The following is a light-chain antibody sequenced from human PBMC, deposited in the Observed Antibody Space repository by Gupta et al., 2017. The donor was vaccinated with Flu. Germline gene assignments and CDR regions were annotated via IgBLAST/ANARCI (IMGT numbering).Light chain of an antibody. V-gene: IGLV3-21*02. CDR2: VVS. J-gene: IGLJ1*01. Sequence: TARITCGGNNIENEVVNWYQQKPGQAPVAVVYVVSERPSGIPERFSGSYSGNTATLTISSVEAGDEADYYCYLWDSRSDHPLYVFGTGTKLTVL. CDR1: NIENEV. CDR3: YLWDSRSDHPLYV.